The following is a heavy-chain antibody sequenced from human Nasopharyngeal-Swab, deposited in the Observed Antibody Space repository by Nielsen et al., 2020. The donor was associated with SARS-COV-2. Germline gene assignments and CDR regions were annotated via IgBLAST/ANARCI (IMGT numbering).Heavy chain of an antibody. V-gene: IGHV1-18*01. D-gene: IGHD6-13*01. J-gene: IGHJ4*02. CDR3: ARTRIAGQEYYFDY. Sequence: ASVQVSCKASGYTFTSYGISWVRQAPGQGLEWMGWISAYNGNTNYAQKLQGRVTMTTDTSTSTAYMELRSLRSDDTAVYYCARTRIAGQEYYFDYWGRGTLVTVSS. CDR1: GYTFTSYG. CDR2: ISAYNGNT.